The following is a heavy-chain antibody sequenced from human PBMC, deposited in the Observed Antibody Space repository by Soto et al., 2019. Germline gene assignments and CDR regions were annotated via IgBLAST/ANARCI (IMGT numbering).Heavy chain of an antibody. CDR2: IYHSGST. CDR3: ARDGTLYCSSTSCYPWFDP. Sequence: TLSLTCAVSGYSISSGYYWGWIRQPPGKGLEWIGSIYHSGSTYYNPSLKSRVTISVDTSKNQFSLKLSSVTAADTAVYYCARDGTLYCSSTSCYPWFDPWGQGTLVTV. D-gene: IGHD2-2*01. CDR1: GYSISSGYY. J-gene: IGHJ5*02. V-gene: IGHV4-38-2*02.